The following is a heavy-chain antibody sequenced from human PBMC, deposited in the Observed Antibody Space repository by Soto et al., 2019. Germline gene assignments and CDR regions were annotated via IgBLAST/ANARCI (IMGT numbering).Heavy chain of an antibody. CDR2: IFTSGNT. D-gene: IGHD3-10*01. V-gene: IGHV3-53*01. Sequence: SLRLSCAASGVTVSNHHTIWVRQTPGKGLEWVSVIFTSGNTYYADSVKGRFTISRDNSKNTLFPQMNSLRAEDTAIYYCAKKVNSGPGSQYFDYWGQGTLVTVSS. CDR3: AKKVNSGPGSQYFDY. J-gene: IGHJ4*02. CDR1: GVTVSNHH.